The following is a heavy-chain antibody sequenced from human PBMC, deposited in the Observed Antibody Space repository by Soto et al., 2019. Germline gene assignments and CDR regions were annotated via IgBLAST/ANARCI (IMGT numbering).Heavy chain of an antibody. D-gene: IGHD4-4*01. J-gene: IGHJ6*02. CDR3: TTDKKTTVTVSTHRLYYYGMHV. CDR1: GFTFSNAW. V-gene: IGHV3-15*07. CDR2: IKSKTDGGTT. Sequence: GGSLRLSCAASGFTFSNAWMNWVRQAPGKGLEWVGRIKSKTDGGTTDYAAPVKGRFTILRDDSKNTLYLQMNSLKTEDTAVYYFTTDKKTTVTVSTHRLYYYGMHVWGQGTTVTVSS.